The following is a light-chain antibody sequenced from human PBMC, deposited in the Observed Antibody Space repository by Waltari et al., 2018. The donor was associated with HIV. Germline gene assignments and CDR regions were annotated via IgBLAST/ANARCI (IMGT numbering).Light chain of an antibody. Sequence: QSALTQPASVSGSPGQSITISCTGTSSDVGGYNYVSWYQQHPGKAPKLMIYEVSKPPSGVSNRFSGSKSGNTASLTISGLQAEDEADYYCSSYTSSSTNWVFGGGTKLTVL. CDR1: SSDVGGYNY. J-gene: IGLJ3*02. CDR3: SSYTSSSTNWV. V-gene: IGLV2-14*01. CDR2: EVS.